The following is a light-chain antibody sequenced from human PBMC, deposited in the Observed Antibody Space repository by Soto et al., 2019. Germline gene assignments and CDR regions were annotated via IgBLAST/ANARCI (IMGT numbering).Light chain of an antibody. J-gene: IGKJ1*01. Sequence: AIRMTQSPSSLSASTGDRVTIACRASQGISSYLAWYQQKQGKAPKLLIYAASTLQSGVPSRFSGSVSGTDFNLTISCLQSEDFATYYCQQYYSYPQTFGQGTKVDIK. V-gene: IGKV1-8*01. CDR2: AAS. CDR1: QGISSY. CDR3: QQYYSYPQT.